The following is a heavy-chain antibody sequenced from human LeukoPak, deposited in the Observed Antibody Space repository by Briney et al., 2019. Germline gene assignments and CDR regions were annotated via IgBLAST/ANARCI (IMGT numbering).Heavy chain of an antibody. CDR1: GFTFSSYA. CDR3: AKGRRVVVPAAIWHIDY. V-gene: IGHV3-23*01. J-gene: IGHJ4*02. Sequence: GGSLRLSCAASGFTFSSYAMSWVRQAPGKGLEWVSAISGSGGSTYYADSVKGRFTISRDNSKNTLYLQMNSLRAEDTAVYYCAKGRRVVVPAAIWHIDYWGQGTLVTVSS. CDR2: ISGSGGST. D-gene: IGHD2-2*01.